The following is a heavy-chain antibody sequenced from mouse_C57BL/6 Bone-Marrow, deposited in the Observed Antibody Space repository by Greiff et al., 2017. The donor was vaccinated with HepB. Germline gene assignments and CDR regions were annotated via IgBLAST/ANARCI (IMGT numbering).Heavy chain of an antibody. J-gene: IGHJ3*01. CDR2: IWSGGST. D-gene: IGHD2-3*01. V-gene: IGHV2-2*01. CDR3: ARTGDGYPAWFAY. Sequence: QVQLQQSGPGLVQPSQCLSITCTVSGFSLTSYGVHWVRQSPGKGLEWLGVIWSGGSTDYNAAFISRLSISKDNSKSQVLFKMNSLQADDTAKYYYARTGDGYPAWFAYWGQGTLLTVSA. CDR1: GFSLTSYG.